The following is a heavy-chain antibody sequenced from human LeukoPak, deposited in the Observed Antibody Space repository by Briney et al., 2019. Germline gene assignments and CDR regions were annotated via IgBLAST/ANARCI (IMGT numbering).Heavy chain of an antibody. J-gene: IGHJ6*03. Sequence: GGSLRLSCAVSGFTFSSYAMSWVRQAPGKGLEWVSAISGSGGSTYYADSVKGRFTISRDNSKNTLYLQMNSLRAEDTAVYYCAKGRYSSSWGDYYYYYMDVWGKGTTVTVSS. CDR3: AKGRYSSSWGDYYYYYMDV. CDR1: GFTFSSYA. CDR2: ISGSGGST. V-gene: IGHV3-23*01. D-gene: IGHD6-13*01.